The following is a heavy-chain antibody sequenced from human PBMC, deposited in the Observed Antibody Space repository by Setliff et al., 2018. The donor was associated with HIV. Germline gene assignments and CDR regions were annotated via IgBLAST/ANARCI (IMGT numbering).Heavy chain of an antibody. V-gene: IGHV3-9*01. Sequence: SLKISCAASGFIFDDYAMHWVRQAPGKGLEWVSGISWNSGSIGYADSVKGRFTISRDNAKNSLYLQMNSLRAEDTAFYYCAKDTTVRGVRSYYVDVWGKGTTVTSP. CDR2: ISWNSGSI. CDR1: GFIFDDYA. D-gene: IGHD3-10*01. CDR3: AKDTTVRGVRSYYVDV. J-gene: IGHJ6*03.